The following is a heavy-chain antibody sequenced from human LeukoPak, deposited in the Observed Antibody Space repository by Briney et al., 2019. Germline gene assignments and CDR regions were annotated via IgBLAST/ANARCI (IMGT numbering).Heavy chain of an antibody. J-gene: IGHJ4*02. CDR2: TSSDLNVK. CDR1: GFTFRNYV. V-gene: IGHV3-30-3*01. CDR3: AREGYYGSGSPPSLYFDY. D-gene: IGHD3-10*01. Sequence: QPGGSLGLSCAASGFTFRNYVIHWVRQAPGKGLEWVAVTSSDLNVKLYADSVKGRFTISSDNSRSTLYLQMNSLRPEDTAIYYCAREGYYGSGSPPSLYFDYWGQGTLVTVSS.